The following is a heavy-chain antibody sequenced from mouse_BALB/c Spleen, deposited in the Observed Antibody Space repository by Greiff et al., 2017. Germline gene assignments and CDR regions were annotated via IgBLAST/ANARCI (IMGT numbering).Heavy chain of an antibody. V-gene: IGHV14-3*02. CDR2: IDPANGNT. CDR1: GFNIKDTY. J-gene: IGHJ4*01. Sequence: DVQLQESGAELVKPGASVKLSCTASGFNIKDTYMHWVKQRPEQGLEWIGRIDPANGNTKYDPKFQGKATITADTSSNTAYLQLSSLTSEDTAVYYCARNLGYYGSSYYYAMDYWGQGTSVTVSS. CDR3: ARNLGYYGSSYYYAMDY. D-gene: IGHD1-1*01.